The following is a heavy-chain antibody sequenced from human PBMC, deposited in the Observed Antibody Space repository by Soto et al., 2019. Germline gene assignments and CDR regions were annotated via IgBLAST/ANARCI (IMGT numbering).Heavy chain of an antibody. D-gene: IGHD4-17*01. V-gene: IGHV4-34*01. J-gene: IGHJ4*02. CDR3: ARQGGYGDYETDY. CDR2: INHSGST. Sequence: QVQLQQWGAGLLKPSETLSLTCAVYGGSFSGYYWSWIRQPPGKGLEWIGEINHSGSTNYNPSLKSRVTISVDTSKNQFSLKLSSVTAADTAVYYCARQGGYGDYETDYWGQGTLVTVSS. CDR1: GGSFSGYY.